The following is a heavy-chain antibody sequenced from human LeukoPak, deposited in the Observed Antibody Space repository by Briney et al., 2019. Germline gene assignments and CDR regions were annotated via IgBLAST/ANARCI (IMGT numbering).Heavy chain of an antibody. Sequence: GGSLRLSCAASGFTFSDYYMSWIRQAPGKGLVWVSRINSAGSSSSYADSVKGRFTISKDNAKNTLYLQMNSLRAEDTAVYYCARGDTLPGGLDPWGQGTLVTVSS. CDR3: ARGDTLPGGLDP. CDR2: INSAGSSS. D-gene: IGHD1-26*01. V-gene: IGHV3-74*01. J-gene: IGHJ5*02. CDR1: GFTFSDYY.